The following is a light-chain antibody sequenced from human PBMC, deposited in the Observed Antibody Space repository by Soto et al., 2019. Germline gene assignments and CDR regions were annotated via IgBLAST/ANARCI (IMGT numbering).Light chain of an antibody. J-gene: IGKJ1*01. CDR1: QSVSSAY. Sequence: EIVLTQSPGTLSLSPGERATLSCRASQSVSSAYLAWYQQKPGQAPRLLIYDVSSRTTGIPDRFSGSGSGTDFTLTVSRLEPEDFAVYYCQQYNNWPQTFGQGTKVDIK. V-gene: IGKV3-20*01. CDR3: QQYNNWPQT. CDR2: DVS.